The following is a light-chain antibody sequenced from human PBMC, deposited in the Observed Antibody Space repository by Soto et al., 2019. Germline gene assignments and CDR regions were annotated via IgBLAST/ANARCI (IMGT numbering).Light chain of an antibody. J-gene: IGKJ5*01. Sequence: DIQMTQSPSSLSASVGDRVTITCQASQDISNYLNWYQQKPGKAPELLIYDASNLETGVPSRFSGSGSGTDFTFTISRLQPEDIATYYCQQYSHLITFGQGTRLEIK. CDR3: QQYSHLIT. V-gene: IGKV1-33*01. CDR2: DAS. CDR1: QDISNY.